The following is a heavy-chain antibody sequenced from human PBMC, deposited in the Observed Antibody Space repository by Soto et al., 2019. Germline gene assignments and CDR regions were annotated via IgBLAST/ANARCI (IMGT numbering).Heavy chain of an antibody. J-gene: IGHJ4*02. V-gene: IGHV1-69*13. Sequence: SVKVSCKASGGTFSSYAISWVRQAPGQGLEWMGGIIPIFGPANYAQKFQGRVTITADESTSTAYMELSSLRSEDTAVYYCALWGELGLSYFDYWGQGTLVTVSS. D-gene: IGHD3-16*01. CDR1: GGTFSSYA. CDR2: IIPIFGPA. CDR3: ALWGELGLSYFDY.